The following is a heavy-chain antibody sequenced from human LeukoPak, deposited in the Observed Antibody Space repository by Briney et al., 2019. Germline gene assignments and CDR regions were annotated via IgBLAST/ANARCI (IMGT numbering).Heavy chain of an antibody. D-gene: IGHD3-3*01. V-gene: IGHV3-74*01. CDR1: GFTFNNYG. CDR2: ISPDGSTT. Sequence: PGGSLRLSCAASGFTFNNYGMHWVRQAPGKGLVWVSRISPDGSTTGHADSVKGRFTTSRDNAKNTLFLQMNSLRAEDTAVYYCTRDFDFSSAIWGQGTLVTVSS. CDR3: TRDFDFSSAI. J-gene: IGHJ4*02.